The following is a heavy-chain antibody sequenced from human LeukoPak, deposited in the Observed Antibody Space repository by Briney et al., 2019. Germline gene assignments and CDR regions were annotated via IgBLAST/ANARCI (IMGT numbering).Heavy chain of an antibody. CDR1: GGSISSSSYY. CDR2: IYYSGST. V-gene: IGHV4-39*01. Sequence: PSETLSLTCTVSGGSISSSSYYWGWIRQPPGKGLEWIGSIYYSGSTYYNPSLKSRVTISVDTSKNQFSLKLSSVTAADTAVYYCASSGLYYDFWSGSYYYYMDVWGKGTTVTVSS. J-gene: IGHJ6*03. D-gene: IGHD3-3*01. CDR3: ASSGLYYDFWSGSYYYYMDV.